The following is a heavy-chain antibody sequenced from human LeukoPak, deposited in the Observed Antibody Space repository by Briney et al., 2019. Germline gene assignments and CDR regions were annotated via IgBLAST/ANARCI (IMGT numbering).Heavy chain of an antibody. Sequence: SETLSLTCTVSGGSISSSSYYWGWIRQPPGKGLEWIGSIYYSGSTYYNPSLKSRVTISVDTSKNQFSLKLSSVTAADTAVYYCARQYSGSYYLTYYFDYWGQGTLVTVSS. D-gene: IGHD1-26*01. CDR2: IYYSGST. J-gene: IGHJ4*02. CDR3: ARQYSGSYYLTYYFDY. V-gene: IGHV4-39*07. CDR1: GGSISSSSYY.